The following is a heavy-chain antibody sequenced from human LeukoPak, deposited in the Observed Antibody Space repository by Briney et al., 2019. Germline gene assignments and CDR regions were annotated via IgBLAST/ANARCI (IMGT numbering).Heavy chain of an antibody. CDR2: ISWNSGKI. D-gene: IGHD2-21*02. CDR3: TKDISVTATWYFDL. V-gene: IGHV3-9*01. CDR1: GFIFDDYA. Sequence: GGSLRLSCAASGFIFDDYAMHWVRQVPGKGLEWVSGISWNSGKIGYADSVKGRFTISRDNAKNSLYLQMNSLRPEDTALYFCTKDISVTATWYFDLWGRGTLVTVSS. J-gene: IGHJ2*01.